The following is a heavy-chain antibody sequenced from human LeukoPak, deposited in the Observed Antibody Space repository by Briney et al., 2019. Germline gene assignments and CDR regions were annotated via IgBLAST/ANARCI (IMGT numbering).Heavy chain of an antibody. CDR1: GFTFNNYA. Sequence: PGGSLRLSCAAPGFTFNNYAMSWVRQAAGKGLEWVSGISNTEGRTYYADSVKGRFTISRDNSKNTLYLQMNTLRAEDTAVYYCAKGPPSTMIVVVTRPKYFQHWGQGTLVTVSS. V-gene: IGHV3-23*01. CDR3: AKGPPSTMIVVVTRPKYFQH. D-gene: IGHD3-22*01. CDR2: ISNTEGRT. J-gene: IGHJ1*01.